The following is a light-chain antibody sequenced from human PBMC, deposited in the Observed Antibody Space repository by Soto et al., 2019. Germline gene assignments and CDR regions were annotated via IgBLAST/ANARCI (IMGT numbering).Light chain of an antibody. CDR1: QGISSF. CDR2: AAS. V-gene: IGKV1-39*01. J-gene: IGKJ4*01. CDR3: QQSFSTPQT. Sequence: DIQMTQSPSSLSASVGDRVTITCRASQGISSFLNWYQHKPGTAPNLLIHAASGLESGVPSRFSGRGSGTDFTLTISRLQPEDFATYYCQQSFSTPQTFGGGTKVDIK.